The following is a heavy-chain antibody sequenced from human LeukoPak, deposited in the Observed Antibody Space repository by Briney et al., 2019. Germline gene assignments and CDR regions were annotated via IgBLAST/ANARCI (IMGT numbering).Heavy chain of an antibody. V-gene: IGHV4-34*01. Sequence: SETLSLTCTVSGGSISSYYWSWIRQPPGKGLEWIGEINHSGSTNYNPSLKSRVTISVDTSKNQFSLKLSSVTAADTAVYYCARTTQSITMIVVVKGAFDIWGQGTMVTVSS. D-gene: IGHD3-22*01. CDR2: INHSGST. CDR1: GGSISSYY. J-gene: IGHJ3*02. CDR3: ARTTQSITMIVVVKGAFDI.